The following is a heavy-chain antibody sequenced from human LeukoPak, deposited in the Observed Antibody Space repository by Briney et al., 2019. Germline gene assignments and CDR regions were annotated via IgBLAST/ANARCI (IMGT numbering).Heavy chain of an antibody. CDR2: ISGTGGST. D-gene: IGHD5-12*01. V-gene: IGHV3-23*01. CDR1: GFTFTSYV. CDR3: ATNPRVGRRYYFDY. J-gene: IGHJ4*02. Sequence: GGSLRLSCAASGFTFTSYVMSWVRQAPGKGLEWVSSISGTGGSTYYADSVKGRFTISRDNAKNSLYLQMNSLGAEDTAVYYCATNPRVGRRYYFDYWGQGTLVTVSS.